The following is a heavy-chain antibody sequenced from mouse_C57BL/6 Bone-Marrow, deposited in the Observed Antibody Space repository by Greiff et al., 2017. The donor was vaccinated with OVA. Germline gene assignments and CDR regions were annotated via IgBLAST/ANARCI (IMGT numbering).Heavy chain of an antibody. V-gene: IGHV1-55*01. J-gene: IGHJ4*01. CDR3: ARLGKIYYYDSSLYYYAMDY. D-gene: IGHD1-1*01. Sequence: QVQLQQSGAELVKPGASVKMSCKASGYTFTSYWITWVKQRPGQGLEWIGDLYPGSGSTNYNEKFKSKATLTVDTSSSTAYMQLSSLTSEDSAVYYCARLGKIYYYDSSLYYYAMDYWGQGTSVTVSS. CDR2: LYPGSGST. CDR1: GYTFTSYW.